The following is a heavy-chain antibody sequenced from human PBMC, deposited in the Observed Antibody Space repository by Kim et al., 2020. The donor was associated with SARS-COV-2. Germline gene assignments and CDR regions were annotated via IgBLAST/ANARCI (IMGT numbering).Heavy chain of an antibody. CDR1: GYTFTGYY. CDR2: INPNSGGT. J-gene: IGHJ5*02. V-gene: IGHV1-2*06. Sequence: ASVKVSCKASGYTFTGYYMHWVRQAPGQGLEWMGRINPNSGGTKYAQKFQGRVTMTRDTSISTAYMELSRLRSDDTAVYYCARGPMSGITGTKKLPGLDPWGQGTLVTVSS. D-gene: IGHD1-20*01. CDR3: ARGPMSGITGTKKLPGLDP.